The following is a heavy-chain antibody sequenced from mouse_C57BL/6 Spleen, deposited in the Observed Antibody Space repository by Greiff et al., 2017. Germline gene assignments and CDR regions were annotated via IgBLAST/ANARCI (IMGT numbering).Heavy chain of an antibody. J-gene: IGHJ4*01. CDR2: ISSGGDYI. Sequence: DVMLVESGEGLVKPGGSLKLSCAASGFTFSSYAMSWVRQTPEQRLEWVAYISSGGDYIYYADTVKGRFTISRENARNTLYLQMSSLKSEDTAMYYCTREAPFMDYWGQGTSVTVSS. CDR1: GFTFSSYA. V-gene: IGHV5-9-1*02. CDR3: TREAPFMDY.